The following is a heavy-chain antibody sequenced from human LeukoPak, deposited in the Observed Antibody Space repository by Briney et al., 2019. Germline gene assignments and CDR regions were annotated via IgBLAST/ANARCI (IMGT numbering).Heavy chain of an antibody. J-gene: IGHJ4*02. D-gene: IGHD6-6*01. CDR1: GFTFSTYG. Sequence: GRSLRLSCAASGFTFSTYGMHWVRQAPGKGLEWVAVTSYDGSNKYYADSVKGRFTISRDNSKNTLYLQMNSLRAEDTAVYYCAREAPYSSLNDYWGQGTLVTVSS. CDR2: TSYDGSNK. V-gene: IGHV3-30*03. CDR3: AREAPYSSLNDY.